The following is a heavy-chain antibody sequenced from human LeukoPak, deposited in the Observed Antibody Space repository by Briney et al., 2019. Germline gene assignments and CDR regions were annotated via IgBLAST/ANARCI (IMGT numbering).Heavy chain of an antibody. V-gene: IGHV3-30*18. CDR3: AKRRVSSWYIDY. CDR2: ISYDGSNK. J-gene: IGHJ4*02. D-gene: IGHD6-13*01. Sequence: GGSLRLSCVASGFTLRNYAIHWVRQAPGKGLEWVAVISYDGSNKYYADSVKGRFTISRDNSKNTLYLQMNSLRAEDTAVYYCAKRRVSSWYIDYWGQGTLVTVSS. CDR1: GFTLRNYA.